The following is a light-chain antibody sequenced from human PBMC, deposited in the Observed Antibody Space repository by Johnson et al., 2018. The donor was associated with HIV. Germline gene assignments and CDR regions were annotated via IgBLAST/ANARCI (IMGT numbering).Light chain of an antibody. J-gene: IGLJ1*01. CDR1: TSNIGNNY. Sequence: QSVLTQPPSVSAAPGQKVTISCSGSTSNIGNNYVSWYQQLPGTAPKLLIYEKNKRPSGIPDRFSASKSGTSATLVITGLQTGDEADYYCGAWDSRLSAQFVFGTGTKVTVL. CDR3: GAWDSRLSAQFV. V-gene: IGLV1-51*02. CDR2: EKN.